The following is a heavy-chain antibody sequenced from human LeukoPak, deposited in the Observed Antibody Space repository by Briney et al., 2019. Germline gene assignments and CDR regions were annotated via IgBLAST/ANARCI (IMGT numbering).Heavy chain of an antibody. CDR2: ISYIGST. J-gene: IGHJ3*02. D-gene: IGHD4-17*01. CDR3: ARDLLTVTKGFDI. Sequence: MPSETLSLTCAVSDDSFSSHDGAWIRQPPGNGLEWIGYISYIGSTNSNPSLKSRVTTSIDTSKNQFSLRLRAVTAADTAVYNCARDLLTVTKGFDIWGQGTMVSVSS. CDR1: DDSFSSHD. V-gene: IGHV4-59*11.